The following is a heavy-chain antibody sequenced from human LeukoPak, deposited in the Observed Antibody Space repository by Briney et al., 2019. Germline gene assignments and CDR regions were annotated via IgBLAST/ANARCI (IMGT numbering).Heavy chain of an antibody. Sequence: GGSLRLSRAASGFTFSSYAMSWVRQAPGKGLEWVSAISGSGGSTYYADSVKGRFTISRDNSKNTLYLQMNSLRAEDTAVYYCAKDQWGDYYDSSGYFYYFDYWGQGTLVTVSS. J-gene: IGHJ4*02. CDR3: AKDQWGDYYDSSGYFYYFDY. CDR2: ISGSGGST. CDR1: GFTFSSYA. D-gene: IGHD3-22*01. V-gene: IGHV3-23*01.